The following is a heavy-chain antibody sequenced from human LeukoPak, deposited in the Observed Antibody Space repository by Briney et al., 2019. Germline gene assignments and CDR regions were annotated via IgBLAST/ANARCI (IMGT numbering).Heavy chain of an antibody. V-gene: IGHV4-31*03. CDR1: GGSISSGGHY. D-gene: IGHD6-13*01. J-gene: IGHJ3*02. CDR2: IYYSGST. Sequence: SQTLSLTCTVSGGSISSGGHYWSWIRQHPGKGLEWIGYIYYSGSTYYNPSLKSRVTISVDTSKNQFSLKLSSVTAADTAVYYCARESGGYSSSWYLSYDAFDIWGQGTMVTVSS. CDR3: ARESGGYSSSWYLSYDAFDI.